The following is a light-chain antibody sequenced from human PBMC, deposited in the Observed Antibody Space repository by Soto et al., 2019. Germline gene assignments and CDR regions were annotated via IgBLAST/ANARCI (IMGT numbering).Light chain of an antibody. CDR3: QQYNNWPPLT. J-gene: IGKJ4*01. CDR1: QRVSSN. CDR2: GAS. V-gene: IGKV3-15*01. Sequence: EIVMTQSPATLSVSPGERATLSCRASQRVSSNLALNQQKPGQAPRLLIYGASTRATGTPARFSGSGSGTEFTLTISSLQSEDFAVYYCQQYNNWPPLTFGGGTKVEIK.